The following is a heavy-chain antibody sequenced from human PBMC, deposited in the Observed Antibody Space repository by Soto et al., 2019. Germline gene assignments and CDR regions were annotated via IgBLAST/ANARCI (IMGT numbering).Heavy chain of an antibody. D-gene: IGHD4-17*01. J-gene: IGHJ6*02. CDR2: IYYSGST. V-gene: IGHV4-59*08. CDR3: ARARVDYYYYYYGMDV. CDR1: GGSISSYY. Sequence: SETLSLTCTVSGGSISSYYWSWIRQPPGKGLEWIGYIYYSGSTNYNPSLKSRVTISVDTSKNQFSLKLSSVTAADTAVYYCARARVDYYYYYYGMDVWGQGTTVTVSS.